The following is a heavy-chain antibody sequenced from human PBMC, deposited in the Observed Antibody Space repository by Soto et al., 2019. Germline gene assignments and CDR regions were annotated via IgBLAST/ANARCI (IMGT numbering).Heavy chain of an antibody. Sequence: ASVKVSCKASGYTFTSYGISWVRQAPGQGLEWMGWISAYNGNTNYAQKLQGRVTMTTDTSTSTAYMELRSLRSDDTAVYYCARDLFIVVVADVFDHWGQGTLVTVSS. CDR1: GYTFTSYG. CDR2: ISAYNGNT. D-gene: IGHD2-15*01. CDR3: ARDLFIVVVADVFDH. J-gene: IGHJ4*02. V-gene: IGHV1-18*01.